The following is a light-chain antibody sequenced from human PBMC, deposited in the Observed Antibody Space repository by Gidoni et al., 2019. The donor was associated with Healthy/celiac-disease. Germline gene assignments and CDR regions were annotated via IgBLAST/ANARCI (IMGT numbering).Light chain of an antibody. V-gene: IGLV1-40*01. CDR2: GNS. CDR1: SSNIGAGYD. J-gene: IGLJ2*01. Sequence: QSVLTQQPSVSGAPGQSVTIYCTGISSNIGAGYDVHWYQQLPGTAPKLLIYGNSNRPSGVPDRFSGSKSGTSASLAITGLQAEDEADYYCQSYDSSLSGWVFGGGTKLTVL. CDR3: QSYDSSLSGWV.